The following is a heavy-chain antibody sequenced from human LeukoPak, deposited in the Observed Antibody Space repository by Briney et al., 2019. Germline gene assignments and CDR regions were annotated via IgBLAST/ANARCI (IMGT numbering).Heavy chain of an antibody. CDR3: ARAGIYCSGGSCYSWFDP. CDR1: GFTFDDYG. D-gene: IGHD2-15*01. CDR2: INWNGGST. Sequence: GGSLRLSCAASGFTFDDYGMSWVRQAPGKGLEWVSGINWNGGSTSYADSAKGRFTISRDNAKNSLYLQMNSLRAEDTALYYCARAGIYCSGGSCYSWFDPWGQGTLVTVSS. J-gene: IGHJ5*02. V-gene: IGHV3-20*04.